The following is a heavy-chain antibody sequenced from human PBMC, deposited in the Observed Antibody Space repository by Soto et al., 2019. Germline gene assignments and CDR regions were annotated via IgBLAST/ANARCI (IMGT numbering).Heavy chain of an antibody. J-gene: IGHJ5*02. CDR3: ARDASPSYCSSTSCYFPRFDP. CDR2: IKSKTDGGTT. D-gene: IGHD2-2*01. Sequence: PGGSLRLSCAASGFIFGNAWINWVRQAPGKGLEWVGRIKSKTDGGTTDYAAPVKGRFAISRDDSKNIVYMQMNSLRAEDTAVYYCARDASPSYCSSTSCYFPRFDPWGQGTLVTVSS. CDR1: GFIFGNAW. V-gene: IGHV3-15*07.